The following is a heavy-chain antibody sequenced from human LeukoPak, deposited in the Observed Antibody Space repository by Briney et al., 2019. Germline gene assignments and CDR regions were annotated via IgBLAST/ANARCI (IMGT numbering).Heavy chain of an antibody. D-gene: IGHD6-19*01. Sequence: GASVKVSCKASGGTFSSYAISWVRQAPGQGLEWMGRIIPILGIANYAQKFQGRVTITADKSTSTAYMELSSLRSEDTAVYYCARMRGGSGWFSNPYYFDYWGQGTLVTVSS. CDR3: ARMRGGSGWFSNPYYFDY. CDR2: IIPILGIA. J-gene: IGHJ4*02. CDR1: GGTFSSYA. V-gene: IGHV1-69*04.